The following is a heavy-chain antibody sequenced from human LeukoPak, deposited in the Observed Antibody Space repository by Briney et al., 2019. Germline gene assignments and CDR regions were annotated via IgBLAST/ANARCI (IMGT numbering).Heavy chain of an antibody. J-gene: IGHJ4*02. CDR1: GFTFSSYG. Sequence: GGSLRLSCAASGFTFSSYGMHWVHQAPGKGLEWVAVISYDGSNKYYADSVKGRFTISRDNSKNTLYLQMSSLRAEDTAVYYCARAEYSSSWYSPYYFDYWGQGTLVTVSS. CDR2: ISYDGSNK. CDR3: ARAEYSSSWYSPYYFDY. V-gene: IGHV3-30*03. D-gene: IGHD6-13*01.